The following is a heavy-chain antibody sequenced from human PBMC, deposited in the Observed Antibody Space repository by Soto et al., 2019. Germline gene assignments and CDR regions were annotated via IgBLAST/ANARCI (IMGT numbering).Heavy chain of an antibody. J-gene: IGHJ4*02. CDR1: GFTVSSNY. CDR3: ARAMPYGSGSYYVD. Sequence: GGSLRLSCAASGFTVSSNYMSWVRQAPGKGLEWVSVIYSGGSTYYADSVKGRFTISRDNSKNTLYLQMNSLRAEDTAVYYCARAMPYGSGSYYVDWGQGTLVTVSS. D-gene: IGHD3-10*01. V-gene: IGHV3-53*01. CDR2: IYSGGST.